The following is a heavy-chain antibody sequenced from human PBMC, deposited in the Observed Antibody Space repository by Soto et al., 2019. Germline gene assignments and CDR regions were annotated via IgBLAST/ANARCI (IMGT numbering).Heavy chain of an antibody. CDR1: GGSISSYY. V-gene: IGHV4-59*01. CDR2: IYYSGST. CDR3: AGLYVDTAMVTGWFDP. D-gene: IGHD5-18*01. J-gene: IGHJ5*02. Sequence: SETLSLTCTVSGGSISSYYWSWIRQPPGKGLEWIGYIYYSGSTNYNPSLKSRVTISVDTSKNQFSLKLSSVTAADTAVYYCAGLYVDTAMVTGWFDPWGQGTLVTVSS.